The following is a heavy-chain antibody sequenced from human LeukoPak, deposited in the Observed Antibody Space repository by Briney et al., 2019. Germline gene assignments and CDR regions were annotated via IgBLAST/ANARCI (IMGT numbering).Heavy chain of an antibody. CDR3: ARAGLRYALPLFDYYYYYGMDV. J-gene: IGHJ6*02. D-gene: IGHD2-21*01. V-gene: IGHV7-4-1*02. Sequence: ASVKVSCKASGYTFTSYAMNWVRQAPGQGLEWIGWINTNTGNPTYAQGFTGRFVFSLDTSVSTAYLQISSLKAEDTAVYYCARAGLRYALPLFDYYYYYGMDVWGQGTTVTVSS. CDR1: GYTFTSYA. CDR2: INTNTGNP.